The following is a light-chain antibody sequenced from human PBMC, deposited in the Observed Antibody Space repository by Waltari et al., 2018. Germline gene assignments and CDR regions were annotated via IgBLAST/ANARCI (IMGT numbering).Light chain of an antibody. J-gene: IGLJ3*02. CDR1: SRDIGRDDS. CDR3: CSYAGNYIWV. V-gene: IGLV2-23*02. Sequence: QSALTQPAPVSGSPGQSVTISCTGASRDIGRDDSGSWYQQHPGNAPKLIICDVSKRPSGVSVRFSGSKSGDTASLTISGLQFEDEADYYCCSYAGNYIWVFGGGTRLTVL. CDR2: DVS.